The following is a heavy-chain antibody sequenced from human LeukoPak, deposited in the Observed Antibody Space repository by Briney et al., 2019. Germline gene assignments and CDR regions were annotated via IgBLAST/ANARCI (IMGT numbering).Heavy chain of an antibody. J-gene: IGHJ5*02. CDR3: VRAYHPGGWFDP. Sequence: GGPLRPSCAASGFTFSSSWMTWVRQAPGKGLEWVASMNEDGGEIHYVDSVKGRFTISRDNAKNSLYLQMNSLTAEDTAVYYCVRAYHPGGWFDPWGQGTLVTVSS. V-gene: IGHV3-7*04. CDR2: MNEDGGEI. D-gene: IGHD2-21*01. CDR1: GFTFSSSW.